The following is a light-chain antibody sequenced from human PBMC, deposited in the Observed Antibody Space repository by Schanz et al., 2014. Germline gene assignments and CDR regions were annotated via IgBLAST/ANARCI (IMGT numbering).Light chain of an antibody. CDR1: QSVSSSY. J-gene: IGKJ1*01. CDR2: GAS. CDR3: QQYGSSQAWP. V-gene: IGKV3-20*01. Sequence: EIVMTQSPGTLSVSPGERATLSCRASQSVSSSYLAWYRQKPGQAPRLLIYGASSRATGITDRFSGSGSGTACTLTISILQPEDFAVYYCQQYGSSQAWPFAQGTKVQL.